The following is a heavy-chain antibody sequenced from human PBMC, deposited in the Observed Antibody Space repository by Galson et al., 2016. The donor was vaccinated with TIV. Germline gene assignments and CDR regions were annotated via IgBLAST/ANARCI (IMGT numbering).Heavy chain of an antibody. CDR3: ARKAGYYYYAMDV. Sequence: ETLSLTCTVSGGSVSSYYWSWVRQPPGKGLEWIGYIYYSGKTKYNPSLKSRITISVDTSKNQFSVKLTSVTAADTAVYYCARKAGYYYYAMDVWGQGTTVTVSS. V-gene: IGHV4-59*08. CDR1: GGSVSSYY. CDR2: IYYSGKT. J-gene: IGHJ6*02.